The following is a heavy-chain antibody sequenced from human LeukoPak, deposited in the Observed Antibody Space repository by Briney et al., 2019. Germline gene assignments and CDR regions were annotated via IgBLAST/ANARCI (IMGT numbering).Heavy chain of an antibody. CDR2: IYTSGST. CDR3: ARDSGAVLPPYFDY. Sequence: SETLSLTCTVSGGSISSYYWSWIRQPAGKGLEWIGRIYTSGSTNYNPSLKSRVTMSVDTSKNQFSLKLSSVTAADTAVYYCARDSGAVLPPYFDYWGQGTLVTVSS. V-gene: IGHV4-4*07. CDR1: GGSISSYY. J-gene: IGHJ4*02. D-gene: IGHD3-10*01.